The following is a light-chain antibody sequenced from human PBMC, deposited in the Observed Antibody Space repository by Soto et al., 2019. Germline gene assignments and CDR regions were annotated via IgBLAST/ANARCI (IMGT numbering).Light chain of an antibody. CDR2: EVS. Sequence: HSVLTQPASVSGSPGQSITISCTGTSSDVGVYYYVSWYQLHPGKAPKLMVFEVSNRPSGVSYRFSGSKSGNTASLTISGLQAEDEADYFCSSYSISTAYLFGTGTKVTV. CDR3: SSYSISTAYL. CDR1: SSDVGVYYY. V-gene: IGLV2-14*01. J-gene: IGLJ1*01.